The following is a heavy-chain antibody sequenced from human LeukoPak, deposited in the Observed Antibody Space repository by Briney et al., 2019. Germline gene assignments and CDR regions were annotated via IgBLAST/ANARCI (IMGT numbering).Heavy chain of an antibody. CDR3: ARESIAVAGAPFDY. J-gene: IGHJ4*02. CDR1: GFTFSSYE. Sequence: GGSLRLSCAASGFTFSSYEMNWVRQAPGKGLEWVSYISSGSTIYDADSVKGRFTISRDNAKNSLYLQMNSLRAEDTAVYYCARESIAVAGAPFDYWGQGTLVIVSS. V-gene: IGHV3-48*03. CDR2: ISSGSTI. D-gene: IGHD6-19*01.